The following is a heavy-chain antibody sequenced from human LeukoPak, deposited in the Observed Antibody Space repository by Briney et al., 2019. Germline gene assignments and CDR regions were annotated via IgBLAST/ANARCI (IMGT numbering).Heavy chain of an antibody. CDR1: GFTFSRYG. CDR3: AKDSSGHKTGGYFDY. J-gene: IGHJ4*02. D-gene: IGHD6-19*01. V-gene: IGHV3-30*02. Sequence: PGGSLRLSCAASGFTFSRYGIHWVRQAPGKGLEWVAFIRYDGSNKYYVDSVKGRFTISRDNSKNTLYLQMNSLRAEDTAVYYCAKDSSGHKTGGYFDYWGQGTLVTVSS. CDR2: IRYDGSNK.